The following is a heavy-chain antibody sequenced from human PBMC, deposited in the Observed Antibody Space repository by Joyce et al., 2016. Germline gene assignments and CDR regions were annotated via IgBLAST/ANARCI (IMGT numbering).Heavy chain of an antibody. CDR2: MQPHNGNT. J-gene: IGHJ4*02. V-gene: IGHV1-18*01. Sequence: QVQLVQSGAEVKTTGASVKVSCKASGYRFTSYGIHWVRQAPGQGLEWMGRMQPHNGNTNYAQKLLDRVIMTTDTYTNTAYMELRSLRSDDTATYYCARDYGDPRQFDFWGQGTLVTVAS. CDR3: ARDYGDPRQFDF. CDR1: GYRFTSYG. D-gene: IGHD4/OR15-4a*01.